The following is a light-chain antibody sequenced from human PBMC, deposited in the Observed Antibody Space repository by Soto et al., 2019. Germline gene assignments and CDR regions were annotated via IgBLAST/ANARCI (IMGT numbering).Light chain of an antibody. V-gene: IGKV2-28*01. Sequence: DIVMTQSPLSLIVTPGEPASISCRSSQSLLHSNGYNYLDWYLQKPGQSPQLLIYLGSSRASGVPDRFSGSGSGTDFTLKISRVEAEDVGVYYCMQALQTPPTFGQGTKLEIK. CDR3: MQALQTPPT. CDR2: LGS. CDR1: QSLLHSNGYNY. J-gene: IGKJ2*01.